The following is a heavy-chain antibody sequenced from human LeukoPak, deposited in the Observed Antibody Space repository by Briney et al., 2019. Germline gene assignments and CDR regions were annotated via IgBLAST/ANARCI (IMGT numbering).Heavy chain of an antibody. Sequence: PSETLSLTCAVYGGSFSEYYWSWIRQSQGKGLEWIAEISQSGSINYNPSLKSRVTISVDASKKQFSLKMSSVTAADTAMYYCARVPTGRNVVAAAARMGWNGAFDIWGQGTMVTVSS. CDR3: ARVPTGRNVVAAAARMGWNGAFDI. D-gene: IGHD2-2*01. CDR1: GGSFSEYY. V-gene: IGHV4-34*01. J-gene: IGHJ3*02. CDR2: ISQSGSI.